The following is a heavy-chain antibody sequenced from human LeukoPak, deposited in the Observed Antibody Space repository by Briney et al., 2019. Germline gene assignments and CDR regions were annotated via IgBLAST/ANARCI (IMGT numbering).Heavy chain of an antibody. J-gene: IGHJ6*02. CDR2: IIPIFGTA. CDR1: GGTFSSYA. D-gene: IGHD2-21*02. CDR3: AVDCGGDCYSPNYYYYGMDV. Sequence: SVKVSCKASGGTFSSYAISWVRQAPGQGLEWMGGIIPIFGTANYAQKFQGRVAITADESTSTAYMELSSLRSEDTAVYYCAVDCGGDCYSPNYYYYGMDVWGQGTTVTVSS. V-gene: IGHV1-69*13.